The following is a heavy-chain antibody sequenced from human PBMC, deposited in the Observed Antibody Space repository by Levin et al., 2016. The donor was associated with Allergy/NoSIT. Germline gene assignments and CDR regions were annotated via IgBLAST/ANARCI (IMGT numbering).Heavy chain of an antibody. CDR1: GFTVSSSF. J-gene: IGHJ3*01. Sequence: GESLKISCTASGFTVSSSFMSWVRQAPGKGLEWVSVLYSGGNTYYADSVRGRFTISRDNSKNTLYLQMNSLRAEDTAVYYCARELRFSRGAVAFDVWGQGTMVTVSA. D-gene: IGHD2-15*01. CDR2: LYSGGNT. CDR3: ARELRFSRGAVAFDV. V-gene: IGHV3-66*01.